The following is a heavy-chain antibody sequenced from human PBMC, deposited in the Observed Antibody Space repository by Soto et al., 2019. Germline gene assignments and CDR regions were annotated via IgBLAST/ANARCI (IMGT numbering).Heavy chain of an antibody. Sequence: SETLSLTCTVSGGSISSYYWSWIRQPPGKGLEWIGYIYYSGCTNYNPSLKSRVTISVDTSKNQLSLKLSSLTAADTAVYYCARHGGPYYYGSGSSSFDYWGQGTLVTVSS. CDR1: GGSISSYY. V-gene: IGHV4-59*08. J-gene: IGHJ4*02. CDR3: ARHGGPYYYGSGSSSFDY. D-gene: IGHD3-10*01. CDR2: IYYSGCT.